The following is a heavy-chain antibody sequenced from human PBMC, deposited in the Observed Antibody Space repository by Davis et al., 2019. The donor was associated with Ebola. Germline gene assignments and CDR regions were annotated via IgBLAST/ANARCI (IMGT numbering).Heavy chain of an antibody. D-gene: IGHD2-2*02. CDR3: ARDYLAVVVPAAIAGGGMDV. Sequence: GGSLRLSCAASGFTFSSYAMHWVRQAPGKGLEWVAVISYDGSNKYYADSVKGRFTISRDNSKNTLYLQMNSLRAEDTAVYYCARDYLAVVVPAAIAGGGMDVWGQGTTVTVSS. V-gene: IGHV3-30-3*01. J-gene: IGHJ6*02. CDR1: GFTFSSYA. CDR2: ISYDGSNK.